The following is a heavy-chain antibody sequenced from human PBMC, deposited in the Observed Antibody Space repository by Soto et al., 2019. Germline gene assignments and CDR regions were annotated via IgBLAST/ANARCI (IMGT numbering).Heavy chain of an antibody. CDR1: SGPLTDHY. CDR2: INHSGIT. J-gene: IGHJ6*02. V-gene: IGHV4-34*01. D-gene: IGHD5-18*01. Sequence: PSETLSLTCGVFSGPLTDHYWTWIRQTPGKGLEWFGEINHSGITDYNPSLKSRVTLSLDTSKDQFSLKVTALTAADTAVYYCARGKPSGYRFGPRNFFYYGMDVWGPGTTVTVSS. CDR3: ARGKPSGYRFGPRNFFYYGMDV.